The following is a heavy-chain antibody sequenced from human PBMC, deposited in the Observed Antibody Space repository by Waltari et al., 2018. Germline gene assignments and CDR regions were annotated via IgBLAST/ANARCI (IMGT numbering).Heavy chain of an antibody. V-gene: IGHV1-2*04. D-gene: IGHD7-27*01. Sequence: QVQLVQSEAEVRKPGASVKVSCQASGYNFTDYYVHWVRQAPGQGLEWMGWVNPNSGGTMYLRKFEGWVTFSTDTSVNTAYMEVTRLKSDDTATYFCARARAWGPKAFDVWGQGTRLTVSS. CDR1: GYNFTDYY. J-gene: IGHJ3*01. CDR3: ARARAWGPKAFDV. CDR2: VNPNSGGT.